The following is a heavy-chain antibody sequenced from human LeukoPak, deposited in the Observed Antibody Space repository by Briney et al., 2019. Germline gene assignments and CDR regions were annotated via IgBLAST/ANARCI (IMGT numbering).Heavy chain of an antibody. CDR2: INAGNGNT. V-gene: IGHV1-3*01. D-gene: IGHD1-14*01. CDR1: GYTFTSYA. J-gene: IGHJ3*02. Sequence: ASVKVSCKASGYTFTSYAMHWVRQAPGQRLEWMGWINAGNGNTKYSQKFQGRVTMTTDTSTSTAYMELRSLRSDDTAVYYCARGWSNPDAFDIWGQGTMVTVS. CDR3: ARGWSNPDAFDI.